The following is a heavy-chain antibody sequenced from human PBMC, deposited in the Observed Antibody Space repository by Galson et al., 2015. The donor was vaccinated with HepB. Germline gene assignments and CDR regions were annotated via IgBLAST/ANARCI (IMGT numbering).Heavy chain of an antibody. Sequence: SLRLSCAASGFTFSRYSMNWVRQAPGKGLEWVSSISSSSSYIYYADSVKGRFTISRDNAKNSLYLQMNSLRAEDTAVYYCARAPVRYCTGGVCYTAADYYDRSGYYYYFDYWGQGTLVTASS. CDR2: ISSSSSYI. J-gene: IGHJ4*02. CDR3: ARAPVRYCTGGVCYTAADYYDRSGYYYYFDY. CDR1: GFTFSRYS. D-gene: IGHD2-8*02. V-gene: IGHV3-21*01.